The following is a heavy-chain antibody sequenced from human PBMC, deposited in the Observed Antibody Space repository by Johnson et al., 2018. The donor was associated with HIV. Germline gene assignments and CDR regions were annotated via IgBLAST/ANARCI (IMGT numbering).Heavy chain of an antibody. J-gene: IGHJ3*02. CDR2: ISSSGSTI. Sequence: QVQLVESGGGLVKPGGSLRLSCAASGFTFSDYYMSWIRQAPGKGLEWVSYISSSGSTIYYADSVKGRFTISRDNAKNTVYLQMISLRAEDMAVYYCARDEEVLYTMGAFDMWGQGTMVTVSS. CDR1: GFTFSDYY. V-gene: IGHV3-11*04. D-gene: IGHD2-8*02. CDR3: ARDEEVLYTMGAFDM.